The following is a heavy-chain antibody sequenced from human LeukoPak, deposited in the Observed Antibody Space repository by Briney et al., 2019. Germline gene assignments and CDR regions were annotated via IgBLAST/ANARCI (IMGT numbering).Heavy chain of an antibody. CDR2: IRYDESNK. V-gene: IGHV3-30*02. D-gene: IGHD6-19*01. CDR1: GFTFSRYG. CDR3: AKSIPTIAVAVSTRQ. J-gene: IGHJ4*02. Sequence: SGGSLRLSCAASGFTFSRYGMHWVRQAPGKGLEWVAFIRYDESNKYYADSVKGRFTISRDNSKNTLYLQMNSLRPEDTAVYYCAKSIPTIAVAVSTRQWGQGTLVTVSS.